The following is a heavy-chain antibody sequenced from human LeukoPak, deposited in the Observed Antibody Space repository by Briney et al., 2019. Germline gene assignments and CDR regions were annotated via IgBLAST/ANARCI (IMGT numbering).Heavy chain of an antibody. J-gene: IGHJ4*02. CDR1: GGSISSSSYY. CDR2: INHSGST. V-gene: IGHV4-39*07. D-gene: IGHD6-6*01. CDR3: ASSPTEYSSSSGPVDY. Sequence: SETLSLTCTVSGGSISSSSYYWSWIRQPPGKGLEWIGEINHSGSTNYNPSLKSRVTISVDTSKNQFSLKLSSVTAADTAVYYCASSPTEYSSSSGPVDYWGQGTLVTVSS.